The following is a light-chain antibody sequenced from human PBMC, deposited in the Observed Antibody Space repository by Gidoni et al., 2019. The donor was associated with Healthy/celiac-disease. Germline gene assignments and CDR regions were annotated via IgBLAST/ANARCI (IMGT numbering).Light chain of an antibody. V-gene: IGKV4-1*01. CDR2: WAS. J-gene: IGKJ4*01. CDR1: ESVLSSSNNKNY. Sequence: IVMTPSPDSLALSLGERATINCKSSESVLSSSNNKNYLAWYQQKPGQPPKLLIYWASTRESGVPDRFSGSGSGTDFTLTISSLQAEDVAVYYCQQYYSTPLTFGGGTKVEIK. CDR3: QQYYSTPLT.